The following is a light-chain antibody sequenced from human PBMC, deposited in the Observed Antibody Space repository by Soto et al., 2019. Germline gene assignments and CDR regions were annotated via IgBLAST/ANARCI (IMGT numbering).Light chain of an antibody. CDR2: SAT. J-gene: IGKJ4*01. V-gene: IGKV3-20*01. Sequence: IVLTQSPGTLSLSPGERATLSCRASQSVSSSYLAWYQQKPGQAPRLLIYSATKRATGIPDRFSGSGSGTDFTLTISRLEPEDFAVYYCQQYGGSPRLTFGGGTKVEIK. CDR1: QSVSSSY. CDR3: QQYGGSPRLT.